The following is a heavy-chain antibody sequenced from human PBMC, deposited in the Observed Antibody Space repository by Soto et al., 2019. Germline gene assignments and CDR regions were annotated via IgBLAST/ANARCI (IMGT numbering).Heavy chain of an antibody. D-gene: IGHD6-13*01. Sequence: QVQLVQSGPELKKPGSSVKVSCKAPGDTFNSYGISWVRQAPGQGLEWMGGIVPMFGTTNLALKFEDRVTINADELKNIVYMEIRGLTSEDTAVYYWARDLAELHLWDAFDVWGHGTRVPLPS. J-gene: IGHJ3*01. CDR2: IVPMFGTT. CDR1: GDTFNSYG. V-gene: IGHV1-69*01. CDR3: ARDLAELHLWDAFDV.